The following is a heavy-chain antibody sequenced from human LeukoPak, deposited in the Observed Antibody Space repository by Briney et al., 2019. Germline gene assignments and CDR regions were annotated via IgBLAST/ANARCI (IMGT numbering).Heavy chain of an antibody. J-gene: IGHJ1*01. CDR2: IHYSGRT. CDR3: ARETSSSASL. Sequence: SETLSLTCSVSGGSIVSGGSITRSSHYWAWIRQPPGKGLEWIGSIHYSGRTYYKPSLKSRVIISVDTSKNQFALKLSSVAAADTAVYYCARETSSSASLWGQGTLVSVSS. V-gene: IGHV4-39*06. D-gene: IGHD6-6*01. CDR1: GGSITRSSHY.